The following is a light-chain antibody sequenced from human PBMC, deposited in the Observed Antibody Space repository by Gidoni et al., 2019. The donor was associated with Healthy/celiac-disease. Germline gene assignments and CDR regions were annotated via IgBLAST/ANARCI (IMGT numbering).Light chain of an antibody. J-gene: IGLJ3*02. Sequence: SYELTQPHSVSVSPGQTASITCSGDKLGDKYACWYHQKPGQSPVLVIYQDSKRPSGIPARFSGSNSGNTATLTISGTQAMDEADYYCQAWDSSTRVFGGGTKLTVL. CDR3: QAWDSSTRV. CDR2: QDS. CDR1: KLGDKY. V-gene: IGLV3-1*01.